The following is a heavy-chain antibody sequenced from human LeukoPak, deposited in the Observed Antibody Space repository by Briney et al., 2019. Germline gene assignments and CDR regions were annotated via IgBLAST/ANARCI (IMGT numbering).Heavy chain of an antibody. V-gene: IGHV3-23*01. D-gene: IGHD3-3*01. J-gene: IGHJ4*02. Sequence: GGPLRLSCAASGFTFSSYAMSWVRQAPGKGLEGVSAISGSGGSTYYADSVKGRFPISRDNSKNTLYLQMNSLRAEDTAVYYCAKGLNYDFWSGYYTNDYWGQGTLVTVSS. CDR1: GFTFSSYA. CDR2: ISGSGGST. CDR3: AKGLNYDFWSGYYTNDY.